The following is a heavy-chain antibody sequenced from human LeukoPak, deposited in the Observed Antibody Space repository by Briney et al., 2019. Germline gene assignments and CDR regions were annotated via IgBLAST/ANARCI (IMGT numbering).Heavy chain of an antibody. CDR1: GGSISSYY. J-gene: IGHJ4*02. V-gene: IGHV4-59*01. D-gene: IGHD6-13*01. CDR2: IYYSGTT. CDR3: ARGVYIAAAQYAY. Sequence: SETLSLTCTVSGGSISSYYWSWIRRPPGKGLEWIGYIYYSGTTNYNPSLKSRVTISVDTSKNQFSLKLSSVAAADTAVYYCARGVYIAAAQYAYWGQGTLVTVSS.